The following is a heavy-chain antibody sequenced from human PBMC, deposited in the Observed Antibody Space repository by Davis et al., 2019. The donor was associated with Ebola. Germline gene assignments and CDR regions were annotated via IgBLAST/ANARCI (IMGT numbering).Heavy chain of an antibody. J-gene: IGHJ4*02. Sequence: PSETLSLTCAVYGASFSGYYWSWIRQPPGQGPEWIGEIDPSGSTYYKPSLESRVTISSDTSKNQFSLKLNSVTAADTALYYCARGAKVMTTVTTGRYWNYWGQGTLVTVSS. CDR1: GASFSGYY. D-gene: IGHD4-17*01. CDR3: ARGAKVMTTVTTGRYWNY. V-gene: IGHV4-34*01. CDR2: IDPSGST.